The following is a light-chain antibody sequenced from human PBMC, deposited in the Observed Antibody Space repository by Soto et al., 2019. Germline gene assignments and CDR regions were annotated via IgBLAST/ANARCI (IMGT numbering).Light chain of an antibody. CDR1: QSIDKSF. CDR3: QQYGTSLYT. J-gene: IGKJ2*01. V-gene: IGKV3-20*01. Sequence: LLLTQSPGTLSLSPGERATLSCRASQSIDKSFLAWYQQKPGQAPRLLIYGASTRATGIPDRFSDSGSWTDFTLTINRLEPEDFALYYCQQYGTSLYTFGQGTKLEIK. CDR2: GAS.